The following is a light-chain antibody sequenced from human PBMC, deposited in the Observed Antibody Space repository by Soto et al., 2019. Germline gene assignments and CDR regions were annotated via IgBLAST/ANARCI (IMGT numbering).Light chain of an antibody. CDR3: QHYNSYSEA. CDR2: KAS. Sequence: DIQMTHSPSSLSASLGEICTITCRASQSIRSWLAWYQQKPGKAPKLLIYKASTLKSGVPSRFSGSGSGTEFTLTISSLQPDDFATYYCQHYNSYSEAFGQGTKVDIK. V-gene: IGKV1-5*03. CDR1: QSIRSW. J-gene: IGKJ1*01.